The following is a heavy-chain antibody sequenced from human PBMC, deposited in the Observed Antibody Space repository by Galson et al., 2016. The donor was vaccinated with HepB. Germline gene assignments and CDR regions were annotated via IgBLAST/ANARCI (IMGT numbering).Heavy chain of an antibody. J-gene: IGHJ4*02. CDR3: ARAYDSRGYYEGYCDY. V-gene: IGHV4-31*03. CDR2: IYYTGST. Sequence: TLSLTCTVSGASISSDDYYWSWIRQHPGKGLGWIGYIYYTGSTYYHPSLKSRVTMSVDTSKNQFSLKLRSVTAADTAVYFCARAYDSRGYYEGYCDYWGQGTLVTVSS. D-gene: IGHD3-22*01. CDR1: GASISSDDYY.